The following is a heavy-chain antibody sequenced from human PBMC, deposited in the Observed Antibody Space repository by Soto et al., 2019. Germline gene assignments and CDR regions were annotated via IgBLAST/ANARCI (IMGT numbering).Heavy chain of an antibody. Sequence: GGSLRLSCSASGFTFSSYAMHWVRQAPGKGLEYVSAISSNGGGRYYADSVKGRFTISRDNSKNTLYLQMSSLRAEDTAVYYCVNDADSDFCSGYCLIFDYWGQGTQVTVSS. CDR1: GFTFSSYA. V-gene: IGHV3-64D*06. CDR2: ISSNGGGR. CDR3: VNDADSDFCSGYCLIFDY. D-gene: IGHD3-3*01. J-gene: IGHJ4*02.